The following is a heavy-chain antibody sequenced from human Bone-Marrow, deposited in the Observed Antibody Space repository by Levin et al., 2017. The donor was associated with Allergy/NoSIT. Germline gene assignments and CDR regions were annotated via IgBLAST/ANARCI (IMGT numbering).Heavy chain of an antibody. CDR3: AREPVTVTTPRFYYYYGMDV. D-gene: IGHD4-17*01. Sequence: GASVKVSCAASGFTFSSYWMHWVRQAPGKGLVWVSRINSDGSSTSYADSVKGRFTISRDNAKNTLYLQMNSLRAEDTAVYYCAREPVTVTTPRFYYYYGMDVWGQGTTVTVSS. J-gene: IGHJ6*02. CDR2: INSDGSST. V-gene: IGHV3-74*01. CDR1: GFTFSSYW.